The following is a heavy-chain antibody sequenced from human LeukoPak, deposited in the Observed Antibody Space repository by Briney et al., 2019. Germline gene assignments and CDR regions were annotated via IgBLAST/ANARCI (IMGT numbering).Heavy chain of an antibody. V-gene: IGHV3-23*01. CDR2: ISGSADST. D-gene: IGHD4-17*01. CDR3: AKRNFDGDYAFDI. Sequence: GGSLRLSCAASGFTFSSNVMSWVRQAPGKGLEWVSTISGSADSTYYADSVKGRFTISRDNSKNTLYLQMNSLRAEDTAVYYCAKRNFDGDYAFDIWGQGTMVTVSS. CDR1: GFTFSSNV. J-gene: IGHJ3*02.